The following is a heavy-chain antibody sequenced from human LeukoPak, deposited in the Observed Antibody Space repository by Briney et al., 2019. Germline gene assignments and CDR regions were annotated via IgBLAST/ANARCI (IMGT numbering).Heavy chain of an antibody. CDR2: INTNTGNP. CDR3: ARLAVAGLFDY. Sequence: ASVKVSCKASGYTFTSYAMNWVRQAPGQGLEWMGWINTNTGNPTYAQGFTGRFVFSLDTSVSTAYLQWSSLKASDTAMYYCARLAVAGLFDYWGQGTLVTVSS. CDR1: GYTFTSYA. J-gene: IGHJ4*02. V-gene: IGHV7-4-1*02. D-gene: IGHD6-19*01.